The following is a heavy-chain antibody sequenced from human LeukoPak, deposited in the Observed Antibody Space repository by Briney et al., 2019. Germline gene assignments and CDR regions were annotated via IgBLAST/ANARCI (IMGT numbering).Heavy chain of an antibody. V-gene: IGHV7-4-1*02. CDR1: GYTFTGYA. J-gene: IGHJ4*02. Sequence: ASVKVSCKASGYTFTGYAMNWVRQAPGQGLEWMGWINTNTGNPMYAQGFTGRFVFSLDTSVSTAYLQISSLKAEDTAVYYCARDGVTTVTTGLFDYWGQGTLVTVSS. CDR2: INTNTGNP. D-gene: IGHD4-17*01. CDR3: ARDGVTTVTTGLFDY.